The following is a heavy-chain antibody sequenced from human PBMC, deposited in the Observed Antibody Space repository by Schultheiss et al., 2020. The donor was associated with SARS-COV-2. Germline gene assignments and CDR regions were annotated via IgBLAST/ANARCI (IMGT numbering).Heavy chain of an antibody. D-gene: IGHD3-9*01. Sequence: GESLKISCAASGFTFGKYWMHWVRQVPGKGLVWVARISSDGTVTSYADSVKGRFTISRDNAKNSLYLQMNSLRAEDTAVYYCARDSSEDDILTGYLYYYYYYGMDVWGQGTTVTVSS. V-gene: IGHV3-74*01. CDR3: ARDSSEDDILTGYLYYYYYYGMDV. CDR1: GFTFGKYW. J-gene: IGHJ6*02. CDR2: ISSDGTVT.